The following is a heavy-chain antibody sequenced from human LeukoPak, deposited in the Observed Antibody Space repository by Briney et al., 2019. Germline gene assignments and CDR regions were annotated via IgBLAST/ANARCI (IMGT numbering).Heavy chain of an antibody. J-gene: IGHJ4*02. D-gene: IGHD1-1*01. CDR3: ASSSWKKTFDY. CDR1: GGSITFYY. Sequence: SETVSLTCSVSGGSITFYYWNWIRQPAGKGLEWIGRIHTSGTTNYNPSLKSRVTMSIDTSQKKFSLNLTSVTAADTAVYYCASSSWKKTFDYWGQGALATVSS. CDR2: IHTSGTT. V-gene: IGHV4-4*07.